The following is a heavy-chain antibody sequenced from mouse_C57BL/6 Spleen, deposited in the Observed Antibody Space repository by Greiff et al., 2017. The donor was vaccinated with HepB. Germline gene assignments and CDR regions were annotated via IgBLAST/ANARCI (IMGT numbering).Heavy chain of an antibody. CDR1: GYTFTDYN. D-gene: IGHD3-2*02. CDR2: INPNNGGT. V-gene: IGHV1-18*01. Sequence: EVKLVESGPELVKPGASVKIPCKASGYTFTDYNMDWVKQSHGKSLEWIGDINPNNGGTIYNQKFKGKATLTVDKSSSTAYMELRSLTSEDTAVYYCARWGGQLKAMDYWGQGTSVTVSS. J-gene: IGHJ4*01. CDR3: ARWGGQLKAMDY.